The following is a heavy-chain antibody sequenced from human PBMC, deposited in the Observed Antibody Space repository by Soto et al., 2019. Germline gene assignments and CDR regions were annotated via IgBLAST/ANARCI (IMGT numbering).Heavy chain of an antibody. CDR2: IYYSGNT. CDR1: GGSISSYY. D-gene: IGHD2-2*01. J-gene: IGHJ5*02. CDR3: ARILGFCSSTSCYPRFDP. V-gene: IGHV4-59*01. Sequence: TSETLSLTCTVSGGSISSYYWSWIRQPPGKGLELIGYIYYSGNTNYNPSLKSRVTMSVDTSKNQFSLKLTSVTAADTAVYYCARILGFCSSTSCYPRFDPWGQGSLVTVSS.